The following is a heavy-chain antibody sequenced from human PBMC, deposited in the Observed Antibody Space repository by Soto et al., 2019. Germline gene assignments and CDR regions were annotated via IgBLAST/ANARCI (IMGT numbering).Heavy chain of an antibody. CDR2: ISGSGGST. CDR3: ARRSSSWYFDC. D-gene: IGHD6-13*01. V-gene: IGHV3-23*01. J-gene: IGHJ4*02. CDR1: GFTFSSYA. Sequence: EVQLLESGGGLVQPGGSLRLSCAASGFTFSSYAMNLVRQAPGKGLEWVSVISGSGGSTYYADSVKGRFTISRDNSKNTLYLQMNSLRAEDTAVYYCARRSSSWYFDCWGQGTLVTVSS.